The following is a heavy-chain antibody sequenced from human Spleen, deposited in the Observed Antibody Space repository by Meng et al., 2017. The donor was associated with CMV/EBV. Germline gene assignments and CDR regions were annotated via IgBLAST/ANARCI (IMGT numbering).Heavy chain of an antibody. CDR1: GFTFEDYA. CDR3: AKSSSPSLYYYYGMDV. V-gene: IGHV3-9*01. CDR2: ISWNSDMI. J-gene: IGHJ6*02. D-gene: IGHD6-6*01. Sequence: GESLKISCAASGFTFEDYAIHWVRQAPGKGLEWVSGISWNSDMIGYADSVKGRFTISRDNAKNSLYLQMNSLRGEDTALYYCAKSSSPSLYYYYGMDVWGQGTTVTVSS.